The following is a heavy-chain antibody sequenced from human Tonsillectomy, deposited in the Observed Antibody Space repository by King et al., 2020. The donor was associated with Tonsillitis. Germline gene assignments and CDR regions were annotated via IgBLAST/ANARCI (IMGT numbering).Heavy chain of an antibody. CDR3: ARHNVDIVVVPAAIESYYYYYMDV. D-gene: IGHD2-2*03. Sequence: QLQESGPGLVKPSETLSLTCTVSGGSISSSSYYWGWIRQPPGKGLEWIGSIYYSGSTYYNPSLKSRVTISVDTSKNQFSLKLSSVTAADTAVYYCARHNVDIVVVPAAIESYYYYYMDVWGKGTTVTVSS. CDR1: GGSISSSSYY. V-gene: IGHV4-39*01. CDR2: IYYSGST. J-gene: IGHJ6*03.